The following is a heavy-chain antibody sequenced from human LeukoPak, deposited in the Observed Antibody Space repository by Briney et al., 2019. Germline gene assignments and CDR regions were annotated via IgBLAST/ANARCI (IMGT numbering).Heavy chain of an antibody. CDR3: ARGHWSFDY. V-gene: IGHV3-72*01. Sequence: GGSLRLSCAVSGFIFSDYYMDWVRQAPGKGLEWLARSRNKANRYTTEYAASAKGRFTISRDESKNSLYPQMNLLRTDDTAVYYCARGHWSFDYLGQGTLVTVSS. D-gene: IGHD1-1*01. CDR2: SRNKANRYTT. J-gene: IGHJ4*02. CDR1: GFIFSDYY.